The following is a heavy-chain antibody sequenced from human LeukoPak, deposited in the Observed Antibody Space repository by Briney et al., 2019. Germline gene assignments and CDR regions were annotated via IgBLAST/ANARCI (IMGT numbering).Heavy chain of an antibody. J-gene: IGHJ4*02. CDR1: DITFSSYG. CDR2: TSYNGRES. Sequence: GGSLRLSCEASDITFSSYGMHWVRQAPGKGLEWVAVTSYNGRESYYVDSVKGRFTISRDNSKNTLYLQMNSVTTDDTAVYYCAKATSPYDYVWGTSDWGQGTLVTVSS. CDR3: AKATSPYDYVWGTSD. D-gene: IGHD3-16*01. V-gene: IGHV3-30*18.